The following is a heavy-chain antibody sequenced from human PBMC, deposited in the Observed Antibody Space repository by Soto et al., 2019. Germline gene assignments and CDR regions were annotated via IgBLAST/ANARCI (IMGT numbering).Heavy chain of an antibody. V-gene: IGHV4-34*01. CDR1: GGSFSGYY. CDR3: ARGSRLRRDPRYCSGGSCRRDGTYYFDY. Sequence: PSETLSLTCAVYGGSFSGYYWSWIRQPPGKGLEWIGEINHSGSTNYNPSLKSRVTISVDTSKNQFSLKLSSVTAADTAVYYCARGSRLRRDPRYCSGGSCRRDGTYYFDYWGQGTLVTVSS. D-gene: IGHD2-15*01. J-gene: IGHJ4*02. CDR2: INHSGST.